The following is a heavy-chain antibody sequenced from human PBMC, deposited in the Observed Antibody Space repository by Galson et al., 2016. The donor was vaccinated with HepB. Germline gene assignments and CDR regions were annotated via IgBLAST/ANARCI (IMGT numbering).Heavy chain of an antibody. D-gene: IGHD3-22*01. CDR1: GGSISSYY. Sequence: SETLSLTCTVSGGSISSYYWSWIRQSPGKGLEWIGYIYYSGRTNYNPSLKSRVTISVDTSKNQFSLKLKSVTAADTAVCYCARDRDSSSYYSLDYWGQGTLVPVSS. CDR2: IYYSGRT. V-gene: IGHV4-59*01. CDR3: ARDRDSSSYYSLDY. J-gene: IGHJ4*02.